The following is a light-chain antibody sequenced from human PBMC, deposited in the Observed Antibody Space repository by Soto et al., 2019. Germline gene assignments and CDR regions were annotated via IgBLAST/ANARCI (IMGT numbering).Light chain of an antibody. CDR2: GAS. CDR1: QSIGKH. J-gene: IGKJ1*01. V-gene: IGKV1-9*01. CDR3: QQYYSYPPT. Sequence: DIQMTQSPSFLSASVGDRVTITCRASQSIGKHLNWYQQKPGKAPKFLIYGASTLQSGVPSRFSGSGSGTDFTLTISCLQSEDFATYYCQQYYSYPPTFGQGTKVDIK.